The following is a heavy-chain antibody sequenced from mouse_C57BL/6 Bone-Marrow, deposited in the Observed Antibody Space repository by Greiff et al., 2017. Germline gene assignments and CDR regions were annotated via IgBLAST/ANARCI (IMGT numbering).Heavy chain of an antibody. CDR2: IYPRSGNT. Sequence: VQLQQSGAELARPGASVKLSCKASGYTFTSYGISWVKQRTGQGLEWIGEIYPRSGNTYYNEKFKGKATLTADKSSSTAYMELRSLTSEDSAVYFCARTYDYEAYGGQGTLVTVSA. CDR1: GYTFTSYG. V-gene: IGHV1-81*01. D-gene: IGHD2-4*01. J-gene: IGHJ3*01. CDR3: ARTYDYEAY.